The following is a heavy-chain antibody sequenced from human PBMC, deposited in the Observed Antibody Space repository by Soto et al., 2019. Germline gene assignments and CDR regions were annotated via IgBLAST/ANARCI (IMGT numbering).Heavy chain of an antibody. CDR2: IWYDGSNK. CDR3: ARMPRRGYPNYFDY. D-gene: IGHD3-16*02. V-gene: IGHV3-33*01. CDR1: GFTFSSYG. Sequence: GGSLRLSCAASGFTFSSYGMHWVRQAPGKGLEWVAVIWYDGSNKYYADSVKGRFTISRDNSKNTLYLQMNSLRAEDTAVYYCARMPRRGYPNYFDYWGQGTLVTVSS. J-gene: IGHJ4*02.